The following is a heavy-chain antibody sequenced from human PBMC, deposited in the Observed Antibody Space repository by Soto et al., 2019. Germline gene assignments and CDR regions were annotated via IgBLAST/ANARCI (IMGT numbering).Heavy chain of an antibody. CDR3: ARDKGIGIQTTNWFQR. D-gene: IGHD2-21*01. J-gene: IGHJ5*02. V-gene: IGHV4-31*03. CDR2: IYYSGST. Sequence: PSETLSLTCTVSVVSISSGGYYCSWIRQHPWKGLEWIGYIYYSGSTYYNPSLKSRVTISVDTSKNQFSLKLSSVTAADTAVYYCARDKGIGIQTTNWFQRLGRATTVPVSS. CDR1: VVSISSGGYY.